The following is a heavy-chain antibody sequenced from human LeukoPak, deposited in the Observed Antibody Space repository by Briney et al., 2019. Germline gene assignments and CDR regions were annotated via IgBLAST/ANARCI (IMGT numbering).Heavy chain of an antibody. CDR3: ARHSNGVRGNFDY. D-gene: IGHD3-10*01. V-gene: IGHV4-39*01. J-gene: IGHJ4*02. Sequence: SETLSLTCTVSGGSISSGSYYWGWIRQPPGKGLEWIGSIYYSGSTYYNPSLKSRVTISVDTSKNQFSLKLSSVTAADTAVYYCARHSNGVRGNFDYWGQGTLVTVSS. CDR2: IYYSGST. CDR1: GGSISSGSYY.